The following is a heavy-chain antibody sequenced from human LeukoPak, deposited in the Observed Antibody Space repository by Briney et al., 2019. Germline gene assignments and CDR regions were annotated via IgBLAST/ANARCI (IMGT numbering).Heavy chain of an antibody. J-gene: IGHJ4*02. CDR1: GYTFSNYG. CDR3: ARVLRQYQLLLGY. V-gene: IGHV1-18*01. CDR2: ISAYNGKT. D-gene: IGHD2-2*01. Sequence: ASVKVSCKASGYTFSNYGITWVRQAPGQGLEWMGWISAYNGKTNYAQKFQGRVTMTRDTSISTAYMELSRLRSDDTAVYYCARVLRQYQLLLGYWGQGTLVTVSS.